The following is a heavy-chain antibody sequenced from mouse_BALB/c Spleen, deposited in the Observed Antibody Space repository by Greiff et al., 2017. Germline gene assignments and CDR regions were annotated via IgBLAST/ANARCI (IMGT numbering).Heavy chain of an antibody. CDR2: INPGSGGT. V-gene: IGHV1-54*01. CDR1: GYAFTNYL. J-gene: IGHJ2*01. Sequence: VQLQESGAELVRPGTSVKVSCKASGYAFTNYLIEWVKQRPGQGLEWIGVINPGSGGTNYNEKFKGKATLTADKSSSTAYMQLSSLTSDDSAVYFCAREGDYGSSLPFDYWGQGTTLTVSS. D-gene: IGHD1-1*01. CDR3: AREGDYGSSLPFDY.